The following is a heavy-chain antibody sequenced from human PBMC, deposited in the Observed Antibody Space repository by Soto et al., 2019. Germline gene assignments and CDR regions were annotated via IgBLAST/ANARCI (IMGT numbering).Heavy chain of an antibody. J-gene: IGHJ4*02. CDR2: IYPCDSDT. V-gene: IGHV5-51*01. D-gene: IGHD5-18*01. CDR1: GNSLTSFW. CDR3: ARHPTEYCYGYGVSY. Sequence: GESLKISRKGSGNSLTSFWLGWVRQMHGKGLEWMGIIYPCDSDTRYSPSFKGQVNISADKSISTAYLQWSRLKASHTAMYYCARHPTEYCYGYGVSYLGQGTLVTVSS.